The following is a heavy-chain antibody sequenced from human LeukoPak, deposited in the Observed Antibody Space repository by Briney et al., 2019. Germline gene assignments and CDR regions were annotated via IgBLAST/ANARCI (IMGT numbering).Heavy chain of an antibody. D-gene: IGHD1-26*01. V-gene: IGHV3-23*01. CDR1: GFXFGGYA. CDR3: AKVLSGSQDY. Sequence: PGGSLRLSCAASGFXFGGYAMSWVRQAPGKGLEWVSTIGGGGENTYYADSAKGRFTNSRDNSKNTVYLQMNSLRAEDTAVYYCAKVLSGSQDYWGQGTLVTVFS. CDR2: IGGGGENT. J-gene: IGHJ4*02.